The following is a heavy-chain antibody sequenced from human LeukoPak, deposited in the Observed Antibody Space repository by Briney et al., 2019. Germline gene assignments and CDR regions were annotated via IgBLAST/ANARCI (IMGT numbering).Heavy chain of an antibody. J-gene: IGHJ6*02. V-gene: IGHV6-1*01. Sequence: SQTLSLTCAISGDSVSSNSATWNWIRQSPSRGLEWLGRTYYKSKWYNDYAVSVKSRITINSDTSKNQFSLKLSSVTAADTAVYYCARQRGGWDVPAARKPYYYYYGMDVWGQGTTVTVSS. CDR2: TYYKSKWYN. D-gene: IGHD2-2*01. CDR3: ARQRGGWDVPAARKPYYYYYGMDV. CDR1: GDSVSSNSAT.